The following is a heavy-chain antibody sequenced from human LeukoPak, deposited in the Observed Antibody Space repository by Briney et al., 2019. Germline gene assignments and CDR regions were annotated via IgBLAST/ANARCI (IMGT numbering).Heavy chain of an antibody. V-gene: IGHV1-18*01. CDR1: GYTFTSYG. J-gene: IGHJ6*02. CDR3: AREGSAARPGYYYYGMDV. Sequence: ASVTVSCKASGYTFTSYGISWVRQAPGQGLEWMGWISAYNGNTNYAQKLQGRVTMTTDTSTSTAYMELRSLRSDDTAVYYCAREGSAARPGYYYYGMDVWGQGTTVTVSS. D-gene: IGHD6-6*01. CDR2: ISAYNGNT.